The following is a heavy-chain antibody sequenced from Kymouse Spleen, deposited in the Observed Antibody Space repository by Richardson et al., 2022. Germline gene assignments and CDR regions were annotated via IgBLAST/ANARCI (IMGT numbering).Heavy chain of an antibody. D-gene: IGHD6-19*01. V-gene: IGHV3-30*18. Sequence: QVQLVESGGGVVQPGRSLRLSCAASGFTFSSYGMHWVRQAPGKGLEWVAVISYDGSNKYYADSVKGRFTISRDNSKNTLYLQMNSLRAEDTAVYYCAKESIAVAGGGFDPWGQGTLVTVSS. J-gene: IGHJ5*02. CDR3: AKESIAVAGGGFDP. CDR1: GFTFSSYG. CDR2: ISYDGSNK.